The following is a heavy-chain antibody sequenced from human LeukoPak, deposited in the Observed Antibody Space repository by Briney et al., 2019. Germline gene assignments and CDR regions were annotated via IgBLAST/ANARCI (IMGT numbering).Heavy chain of an antibody. CDR2: ISYDGSNK. Sequence: GGSLRLSCAASGFTFSSYAMYWVRQAPGKGLEWVAVISYDGSNKYYADSVKGRFTISRDNSKNTLYLQMNSLRAEDTAVYYCARDPGISDIVVVPAVTRRFDYWGQGTLVTVSS. J-gene: IGHJ4*02. CDR1: GFTFSSYA. V-gene: IGHV3-30*04. CDR3: ARDPGISDIVVVPAVTRRFDY. D-gene: IGHD2-2*01.